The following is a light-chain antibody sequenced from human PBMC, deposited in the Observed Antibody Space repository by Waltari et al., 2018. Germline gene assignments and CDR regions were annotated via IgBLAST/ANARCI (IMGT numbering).Light chain of an antibody. J-gene: IGKJ1*01. CDR1: QSIGRY. CDR2: GAS. CDR3: QNHERLPAT. V-gene: IGKV3-20*01. Sequence: EIVLTQSPGTLSLSQGERATLSCRASQSIGRYLAWSQQKPDQAPRLLIYGASSRATGIPDRFSGSGSGTDFSLTISRLEPEDFAVYYCQNHERLPATFGQGTKVEIK.